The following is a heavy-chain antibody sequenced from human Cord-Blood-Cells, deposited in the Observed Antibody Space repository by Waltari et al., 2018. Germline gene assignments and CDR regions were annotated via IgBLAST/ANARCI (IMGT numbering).Heavy chain of an antibody. CDR1: GGSISSYY. V-gene: IGHV4-59*01. J-gene: IGHJ4*02. D-gene: IGHD5-18*01. CDR2: IYYSGST. CDR3: AREEYSYGYFDY. Sequence: QVQLQESGPGLVKPSETLSLTCTVSGGSISSYYWSWIRQPPGKGLEWIWYIYYSGSTNYNPSLKSRVTISVDTSKNQFSLKLSSVTAADTAVYYCAREEYSYGYFDYWGQGTLVTVSS.